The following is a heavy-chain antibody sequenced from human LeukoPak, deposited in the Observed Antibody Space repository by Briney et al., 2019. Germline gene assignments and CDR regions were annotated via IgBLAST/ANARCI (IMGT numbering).Heavy chain of an antibody. CDR3: ARDLSEPPAAMGGAF. J-gene: IGHJ4*01. V-gene: IGHV1-2*02. CDR2: ITPNNGST. CDR1: GYTFRAYY. Sequence: ASVKVSCKASGYTFRAYYLHWVRQAPGQGLEWMGWITPNNGSTNYAQKFQGRVTMTRDTSINTAYMAISSLRSDDTAVYYCARDLSEPPAAMGGAFWGHGALVSVSS. D-gene: IGHD2-2*01.